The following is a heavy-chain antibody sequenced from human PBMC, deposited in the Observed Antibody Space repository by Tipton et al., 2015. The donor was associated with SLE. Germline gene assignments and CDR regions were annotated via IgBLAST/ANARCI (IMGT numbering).Heavy chain of an antibody. Sequence: TLSLTCTVSGGSISSGYYWGWIRQPPGKGLEWIGTIYHSGSTYYNPSLKSRVTISVDTSKNQFSLKLSSVTAADTAVYYCARERRATYYDFWSGEGAFDYWGQGTLVTVSS. CDR3: ARERRATYYDFWSGEGAFDY. CDR1: GGSISSGYY. CDR2: IYHSGST. J-gene: IGHJ4*02. V-gene: IGHV4-38-2*02. D-gene: IGHD3-3*01.